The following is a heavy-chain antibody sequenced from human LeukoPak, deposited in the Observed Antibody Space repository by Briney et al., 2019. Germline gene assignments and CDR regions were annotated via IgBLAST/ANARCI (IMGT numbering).Heavy chain of an antibody. J-gene: IGHJ6*03. CDR2: IYSGGRT. V-gene: IGHV3-53*01. CDR1: GFTVSSNY. Sequence: PGGSLRLSCAASGFTVSSNYMSWVRQPPGKGLEWVSVIYSGGRTYYAGSVEGRFTISRDNSKNTLYHQMNSLRAEDTAVYYCARVSKIVVVPAASPEYYYYMDVWGKGTTVTVSS. CDR3: ARVSKIVVVPAASPEYYYYMDV. D-gene: IGHD2-2*01.